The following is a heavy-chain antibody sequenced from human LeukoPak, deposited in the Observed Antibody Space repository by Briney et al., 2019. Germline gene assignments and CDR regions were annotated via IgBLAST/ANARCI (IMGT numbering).Heavy chain of an antibody. CDR1: GFTLNTND. CDR3: ARDADSSGWLYFDY. V-gene: IGHV3-21*01. CDR2: ISSSSSYI. J-gene: IGHJ4*02. D-gene: IGHD6-19*01. Sequence: GGSLRLSCAASGFTLNTNDMNWVRQAPGKGLEWVSSISSSSSYIYYADSVKGRFTISRDNAKNSLYLQMNSLRAEDTAVYYCARDADSSGWLYFDYWGQGTLVTVSS.